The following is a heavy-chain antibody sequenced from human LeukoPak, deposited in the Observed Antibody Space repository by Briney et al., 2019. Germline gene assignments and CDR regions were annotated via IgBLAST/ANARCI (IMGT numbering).Heavy chain of an antibody. CDR2: IYYSGST. D-gene: IGHD1-26*01. CDR3: ARRHRSGSYGDSVVDY. J-gene: IGHJ4*02. Sequence: SETLSLTCTVSGGSISSYYWSWIRQPPGKGLEWIGYIYYSGSTNYNPSLKSRVTISVDTSKNQFSLKLSSVTAEDTAVYYCARRHRSGSYGDSVVDYWGQGTLVTVSS. CDR1: GGSISSYY. V-gene: IGHV4-59*08.